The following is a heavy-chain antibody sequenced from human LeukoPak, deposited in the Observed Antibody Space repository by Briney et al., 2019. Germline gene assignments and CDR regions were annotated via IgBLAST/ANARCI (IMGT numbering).Heavy chain of an antibody. Sequence: PSETLSLTCAVYGGSFSGYYWGWIRQPPGKGLEWIGEIKHSGSTNYNPSLKSRVTISVDTSKNQFSLKLSSVTAADTAVYYCAREYYYYYYMDVWGKGTTVTVSS. J-gene: IGHJ6*03. V-gene: IGHV4-34*01. CDR1: GGSFSGYY. CDR3: AREYYYYYYMDV. CDR2: IKHSGST.